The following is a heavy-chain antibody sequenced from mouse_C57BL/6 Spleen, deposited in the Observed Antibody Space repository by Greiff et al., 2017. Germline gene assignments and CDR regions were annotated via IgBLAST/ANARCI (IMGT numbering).Heavy chain of an antibody. CDR2: IDPENGDT. D-gene: IGHD1-1*01. J-gene: IGHJ2*01. Sequence: EVQLQQSGAELVRPGASVKLSCTASGFNIKDDYMHWVKQRPEQGLEWIGWIDPENGDTEYASKFQGKATITADTSSNTAYLQLSSLTSEDTAVYYCTTPDYYGSRALDYWGQGTTLTVSS. V-gene: IGHV14-4*01. CDR3: TTPDYYGSRALDY. CDR1: GFNIKDDY.